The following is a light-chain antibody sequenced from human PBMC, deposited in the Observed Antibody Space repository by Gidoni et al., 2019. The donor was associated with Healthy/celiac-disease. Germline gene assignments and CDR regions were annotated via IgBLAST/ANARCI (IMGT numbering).Light chain of an antibody. CDR2: AAS. J-gene: IGKJ1*01. V-gene: IGKV1-39*01. CDR3: QQSYSTPWT. Sequence: DIQMTQSPSSLSASVGGRVTITCRASQSISSYLNWYQQKPGKAPKPLIYAASSLQSGVPSRFSGSGSGTDFTLTISSLQPEDFATYYCQQSYSTPWTFGQGTKVEIK. CDR1: QSISSY.